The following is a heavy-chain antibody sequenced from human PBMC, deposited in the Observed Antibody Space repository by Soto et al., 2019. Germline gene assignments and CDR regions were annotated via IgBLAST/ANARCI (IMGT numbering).Heavy chain of an antibody. Sequence: SGPTLVNPTQTLTLTCTVSGFSLSNAGLGVSWIRQPPGKALEWLAHIFSNDEKSYSTSLKSRLTISKDSSKSQVVLIMTNMDPVDTATYYCASTYSTSWYWFDPWGQGTLVTVSS. CDR3: ASTYSTSWYWFDP. V-gene: IGHV2-26*04. CDR1: GFSLSNAGLG. J-gene: IGHJ5*02. D-gene: IGHD6-13*01. CDR2: IFSNDEK.